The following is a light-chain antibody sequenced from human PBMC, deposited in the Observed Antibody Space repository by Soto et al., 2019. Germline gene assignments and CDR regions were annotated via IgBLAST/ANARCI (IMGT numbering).Light chain of an antibody. V-gene: IGKV1-33*01. Sequence: DIQMTQSPSTLSASVGERVTITCQASQDINNELTWYQQKPGQPPKLLIYGASILATGVPARFSGSGSGKHFTTTISRLQPEYVATYYRQQYDNVPSFGEGTKLEMK. J-gene: IGKJ2*03. CDR2: GAS. CDR3: QQYDNVPS. CDR1: QDINNE.